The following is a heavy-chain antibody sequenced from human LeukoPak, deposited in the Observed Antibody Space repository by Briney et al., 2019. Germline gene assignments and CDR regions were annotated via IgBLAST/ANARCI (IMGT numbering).Heavy chain of an antibody. D-gene: IGHD5-12*01. J-gene: IGHJ4*02. V-gene: IGHV4-30-2*01. CDR2: TYHSGST. CDR3: ARGATTYFDY. CDR1: GGSISSGGYS. Sequence: SETLSLTCAVSGGSISSGGYSWSWIRQPPGKGLEWIGYTYHSGSTYYNPSLKSRVTISVDRSKNQFSLKLSSVTAADTAVYYCARGATTYFDYWGQGTLVTVSS.